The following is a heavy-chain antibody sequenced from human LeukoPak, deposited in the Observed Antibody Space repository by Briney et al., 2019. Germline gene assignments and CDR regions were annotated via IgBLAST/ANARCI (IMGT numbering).Heavy chain of an antibody. CDR1: GFTFSYFG. V-gene: IGHV3-30*02. CDR3: AKTEGKYQLANIPDS. J-gene: IGHJ4*02. Sequence: SGGSLRLSCVASGFTFSYFGMHWVRQAPGKGLEWVAFIRYDVSNEYYAESVKGRFTISRDNSKNTLCLRMNSLRVEDTAAYDCAKTEGKYQLANIPDSWGQRTLVTVSS. D-gene: IGHD2-2*01. CDR2: IRYDVSNE.